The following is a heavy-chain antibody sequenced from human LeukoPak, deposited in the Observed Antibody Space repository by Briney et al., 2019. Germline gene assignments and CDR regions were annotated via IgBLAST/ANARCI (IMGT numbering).Heavy chain of an antibody. Sequence: GASVKVSCKASGYTFTTYGISWVRQAPGHELEWMGWISAYNGITNYAQKLQGRLTMTTDTSTSTAYMELRSLRSDDTAVYYCARGWLTDYGGPNWFDPWGQGTLVTVSS. D-gene: IGHD4-23*01. CDR1: GYTFTTYG. J-gene: IGHJ5*02. CDR3: ARGWLTDYGGPNWFDP. CDR2: ISAYNGIT. V-gene: IGHV1-18*01.